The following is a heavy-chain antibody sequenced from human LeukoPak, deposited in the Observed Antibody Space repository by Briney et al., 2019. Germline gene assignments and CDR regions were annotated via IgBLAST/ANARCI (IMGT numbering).Heavy chain of an antibody. D-gene: IGHD6-19*01. V-gene: IGHV3-30-3*01. Sequence: GGSLRLSCAASGFTFSSYAMHWVRQAPGKGLEWVAVISYDGSNKYYADSVQGRFTISRDNSKNTLYLQMNSLRAEDTAVYYCARVIAVAGTSDYWGQGTLVTVSS. CDR2: ISYDGSNK. CDR1: GFTFSSYA. J-gene: IGHJ4*02. CDR3: ARVIAVAGTSDY.